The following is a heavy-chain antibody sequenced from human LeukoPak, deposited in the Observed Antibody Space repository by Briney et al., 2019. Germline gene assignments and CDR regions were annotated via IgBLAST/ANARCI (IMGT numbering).Heavy chain of an antibody. CDR2: IYTSGST. J-gene: IGHJ3*02. Sequence: SETLSLTCTVSGGSISSGSYYWSWIRQPAGKGLEWIGRIYTSGSTNYHPSLKSRVTISVDTSKNQFSLKLSSVTAADTAVYYCARERSSGWYFAFDIWGQGTMVTVSS. CDR1: GGSISSGSYY. CDR3: ARERSSGWYFAFDI. V-gene: IGHV4-61*02. D-gene: IGHD6-19*01.